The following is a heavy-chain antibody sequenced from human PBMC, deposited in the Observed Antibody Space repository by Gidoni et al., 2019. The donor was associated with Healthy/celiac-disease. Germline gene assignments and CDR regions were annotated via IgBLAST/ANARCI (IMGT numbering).Heavy chain of an antibody. D-gene: IGHD2-15*01. Sequence: EVQLVESGGGLVKPGGSLRLSCAASGFTFSSHSMNWVRQAPGKGLEWVSSISSSSSYIYYANSVKGRFTISRDNAKNSLYLQMNSLRAEDTAVYYCARAGYCSGGSCYAGFDYWGQGTLVTVSS. V-gene: IGHV3-21*01. CDR2: ISSSSSYI. CDR3: ARAGYCSGGSCYAGFDY. CDR1: GFTFSSHS. J-gene: IGHJ4*02.